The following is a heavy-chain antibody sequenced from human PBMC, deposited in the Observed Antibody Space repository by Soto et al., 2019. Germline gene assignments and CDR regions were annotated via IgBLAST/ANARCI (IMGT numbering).Heavy chain of an antibody. Sequence: PGESMKISCKGSGYSFTIYWIGWVRQMPGKGLEWMGIIYPGDSDTRYSPSFQGQVTISADKSISTAYLQWSSLKASDTAMYYCAKDRRAGGNSAFYFDFWGQGAQVTVSS. CDR1: GYSFTIYW. CDR3: AKDRRAGGNSAFYFDF. J-gene: IGHJ4*02. V-gene: IGHV5-51*01. D-gene: IGHD3-16*01. CDR2: IYPGDSDT.